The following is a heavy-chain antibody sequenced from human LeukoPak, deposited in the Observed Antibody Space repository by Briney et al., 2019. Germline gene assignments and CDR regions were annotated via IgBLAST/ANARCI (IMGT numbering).Heavy chain of an antibody. D-gene: IGHD3-10*01. CDR2: RSFDGNDK. J-gene: IGHJ4*02. Sequence: GGSLRLSCAASGFALSEGPMPWVRQPPGKGLEWVAVRSFDGNDKYYADSVKGRFSISRDKSESTLYLHMNRLTPEDTALYYCAKGMSRGIGFDYWGQGALVTVSS. CDR1: GFALSEGP. CDR3: AKGMSRGIGFDY. V-gene: IGHV3-30*04.